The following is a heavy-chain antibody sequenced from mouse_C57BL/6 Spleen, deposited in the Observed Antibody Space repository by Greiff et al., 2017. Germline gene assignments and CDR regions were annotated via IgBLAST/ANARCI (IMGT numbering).Heavy chain of an antibody. D-gene: IGHD2-13*01. Sequence: DVMLVESGGDLVKPGGSLKLSCAASGFTFSSYGMSWVRQTPDKRLEWVATISSGGSYTYYPDSVKGRFTISRDNAKNTLYLQMSSLKSEDTAMYYCAREEGEGAMDYWGQGTSVTVSS. V-gene: IGHV5-6*02. CDR3: AREEGEGAMDY. J-gene: IGHJ4*01. CDR2: ISSGGSYT. CDR1: GFTFSSYG.